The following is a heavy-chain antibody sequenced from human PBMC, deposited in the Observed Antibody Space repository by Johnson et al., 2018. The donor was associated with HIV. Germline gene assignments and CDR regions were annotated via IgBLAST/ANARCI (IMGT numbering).Heavy chain of an antibody. CDR1: GFTVSSNY. J-gene: IGHJ3*02. Sequence: VQLVESGGGLVHPGGSLRLSCAASGFTVSSNYMSWVRQAPVKGLEWVSTLYIGGSGGSTYYADSVKGRFTISRDNSKDTLYLHMNSLRAEDTAIYYCAKRLGFEIVVVPSGAFDIWGQGTMVTVSS. CDR3: AKRLGFEIVVVPSGAFDI. V-gene: IGHV3-23*04. CDR2: LYIGGSGGST. D-gene: IGHD2-2*01.